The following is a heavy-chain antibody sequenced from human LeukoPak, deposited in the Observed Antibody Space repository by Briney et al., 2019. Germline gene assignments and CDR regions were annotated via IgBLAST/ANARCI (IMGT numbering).Heavy chain of an antibody. V-gene: IGHV4-59*01. CDR2: IYYSGST. D-gene: IGHD2-15*01. CDR3: ARSVEGYCRGGSCYYYSYYMDV. J-gene: IGHJ6*03. Sequence: PSETLSLTCTVSGGSISSYYWSWIRRPPGKGLEWIGYIYYSGSTNYNPSLKSRVTISVDTSKNQFSLKLSSVTAADTAVYYCARSVEGYCRGGSCYYYSYYMDVWGKGTTVTVSS. CDR1: GGSISSYY.